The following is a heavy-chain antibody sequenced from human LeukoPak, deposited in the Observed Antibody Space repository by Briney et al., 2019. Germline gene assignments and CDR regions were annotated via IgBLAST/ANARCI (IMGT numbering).Heavy chain of an antibody. CDR2: LSSSSSTI. J-gene: IGHJ4*02. CDR1: GFTFSTYS. Sequence: GGSLRLSCAASGFTFSTYSMNWVRQAPGKGLEWVSYLSSSSSTIYYADPVKGRFTISRDNAKNSLYLQMNSLRAEDTAVYYCARGGYDFDYWGQGTLVTVSS. D-gene: IGHD5-12*01. CDR3: ARGGYDFDY. V-gene: IGHV3-48*04.